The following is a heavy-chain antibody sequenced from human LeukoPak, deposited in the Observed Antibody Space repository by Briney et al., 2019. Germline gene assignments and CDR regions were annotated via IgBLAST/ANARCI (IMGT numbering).Heavy chain of an antibody. CDR2: IYYNGNT. J-gene: IGHJ4*02. CDR3: VRDGKEFGTLDF. V-gene: IGHV4-59*12. Sequence: SETLSLTCTVSGGSISSYYWSWIRQPPGKGLEWIGNIYYNGNTYYNPSLKSRVTISADASKNQFSLKLYSVTAADTAVYYCVRDGKEFGTLDFWGQGTLITVSS. D-gene: IGHD3-10*01. CDR1: GGSISSYY.